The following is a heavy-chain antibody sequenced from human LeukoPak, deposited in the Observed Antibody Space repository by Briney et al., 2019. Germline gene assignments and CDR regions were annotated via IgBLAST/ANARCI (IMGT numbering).Heavy chain of an antibody. D-gene: IGHD2/OR15-2a*01. J-gene: IGHJ4*02. CDR1: GGTFSSYA. V-gene: IGHV1-69*13. CDR2: IIPIFGTA. Sequence: ASVTVSCTASGGTFSSYAISWVRQAPGQGLEWMGGIIPIFGTANYAQKFQGRVTITADESTSTAYMELSSLRSEDTAVYYCARDINRGGRFDYWGQGTLVTVSS. CDR3: ARDINRGGRFDY.